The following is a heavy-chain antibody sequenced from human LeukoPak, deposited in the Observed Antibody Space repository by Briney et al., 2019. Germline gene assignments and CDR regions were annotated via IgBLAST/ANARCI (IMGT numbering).Heavy chain of an antibody. J-gene: IGHJ3*02. Sequence: PSETLSLTCTVSGDSFSSHYWTWLRQPPGKGLEWIGYISYSRSTNYNPSLKRRVTISVDTSKNQFSLKLSSVTAADTAVYFCARDPTTVTKGFDIWGQGTLVTVSS. D-gene: IGHD4-17*01. CDR2: ISYSRST. CDR1: GDSFSSHY. CDR3: ARDPTTVTKGFDI. V-gene: IGHV4-59*11.